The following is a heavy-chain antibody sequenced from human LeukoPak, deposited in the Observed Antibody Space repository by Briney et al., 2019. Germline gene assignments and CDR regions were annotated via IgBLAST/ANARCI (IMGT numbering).Heavy chain of an antibody. CDR2: ISSSSRTI. V-gene: IGHV3-48*01. D-gene: IGHD1-14*01. CDR3: VKGSPRGGLDS. Sequence: GGSLRLSCAASDVTLSTFTMHWVRQAPGKGLEWVSSISSSSRTINYADSVQGRFTVSRDNANNSMYLQMNELRREDTAVYYCVKGSPRGGLDSWGQGTLVTVSS. J-gene: IGHJ4*02. CDR1: DVTLSTFT.